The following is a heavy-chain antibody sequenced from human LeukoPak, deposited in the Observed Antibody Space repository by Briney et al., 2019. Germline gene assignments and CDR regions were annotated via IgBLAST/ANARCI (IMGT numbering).Heavy chain of an antibody. CDR1: GFTFSSYW. CDR3: ARESHSSAWYLFDY. J-gene: IGHJ4*02. CDR2: ISTDGSST. Sequence: GGSLRLSCAASGFTFSSYWVHWVRQAPGKGLVWVSRISTDGSSTRYADSVKGRFTISRDNAKNTLYLQMNSLRAEDAAVYYCARESHSSAWYLFDYWGQGTLVTVSS. D-gene: IGHD6-19*01. V-gene: IGHV3-74*01.